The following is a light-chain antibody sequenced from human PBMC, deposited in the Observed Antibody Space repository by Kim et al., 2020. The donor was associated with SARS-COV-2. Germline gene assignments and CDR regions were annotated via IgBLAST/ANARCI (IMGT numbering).Light chain of an antibody. CDR2: GAA. CDR1: QSVSRN. J-gene: IGKJ1*01. CDR3: QQYDVWPRP. V-gene: IGKV3-15*01. Sequence: EIVMTQSPATLSVSPGERATLSCRASQSVSRNLAWYQKKSGQAPRLLIYGAATRATGIPARLSGSGSGTEFTLTISSLQSEDVAVYYCQQYDVWPRPFGLGTKVDIK.